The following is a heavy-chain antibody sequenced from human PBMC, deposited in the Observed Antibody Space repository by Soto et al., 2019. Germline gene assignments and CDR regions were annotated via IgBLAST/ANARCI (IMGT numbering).Heavy chain of an antibody. CDR1: GFTFSSYG. CDR3: AIDLEAPSVGIVEQWLVSYYYYGMDV. V-gene: IGHV3-33*01. J-gene: IGHJ6*02. Sequence: TGGSLRLSCAASGFTFSSYGMHWVRQAPGKGLERVAVIWYDGSNKYYADSVKGRFTISRDNSKNTLYLQMNSLRAEDTAVYYCAIDLEAPSVGIVEQWLVSYYYYGMDVWGQGTTVTVSS. D-gene: IGHD6-19*01. CDR2: IWYDGSNK.